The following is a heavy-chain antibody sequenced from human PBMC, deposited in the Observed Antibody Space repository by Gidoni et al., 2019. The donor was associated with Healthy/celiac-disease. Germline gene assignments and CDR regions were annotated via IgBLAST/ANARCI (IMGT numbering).Heavy chain of an antibody. CDR3: ARVLNLAYCGGDCYPRNAIDY. Sequence: EVQLVESGGGLVKPGGSLRLSCAASGFTISSYSMTWVRQAPGKGLEWVSSISSSSSYIYYADSVKGRFTISRDNAKNSLYLQMNSLRAEDTAVYYCARVLNLAYCGGDCYPRNAIDYWGQGTLVTVSS. D-gene: IGHD2-21*02. V-gene: IGHV3-21*01. J-gene: IGHJ4*02. CDR1: GFTISSYS. CDR2: ISSSSSYI.